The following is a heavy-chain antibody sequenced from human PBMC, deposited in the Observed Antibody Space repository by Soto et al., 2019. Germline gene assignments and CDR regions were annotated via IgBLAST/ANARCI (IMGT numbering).Heavy chain of an antibody. D-gene: IGHD2-15*01. J-gene: IGHJ4*02. CDR3: AAWAEGATEVH. V-gene: IGHV3-33*01. CDR1: GFSFSVYG. Sequence: LRLSCETSGFSFSVYGMHWVRQAPGKGLEWVAVIWYDASKQFYAASVEGRFTISRDNSKAILYLQMNSLRAEDTAVYYCAAWAEGATEVHWGQGTLATVSS. CDR2: IWYDASKQ.